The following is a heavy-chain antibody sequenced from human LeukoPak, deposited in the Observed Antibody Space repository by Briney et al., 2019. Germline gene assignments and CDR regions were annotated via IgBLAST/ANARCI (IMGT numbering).Heavy chain of an antibody. CDR3: AKVGGIVLAVYYYMDV. J-gene: IGHJ6*03. CDR1: GFTFRNYD. Sequence: PGGSLRHSCAATGFTFRNYDMHWVRQARGKGLEWVAFIQIDGSNTHYGDAVEGRFTISRDNSKNTLYLQMNSLRVEDTAVYYCAKVGGIVLAVYYYMDVWGKGTTVTVS. CDR2: IQIDGSNT. D-gene: IGHD6-19*01. V-gene: IGHV3-30*02.